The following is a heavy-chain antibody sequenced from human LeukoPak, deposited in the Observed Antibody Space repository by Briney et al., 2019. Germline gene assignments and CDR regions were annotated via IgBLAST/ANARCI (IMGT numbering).Heavy chain of an antibody. CDR1: GFTFSSYG. J-gene: IGHJ6*03. CDR2: IRYDGSNK. Sequence: GGSLRLSCAASGFTFSSYGMHWVRQAPGKGLEWVALIRYDGSNKYYADPVKGRFTISRDNSKNTLFLQMNSLRAEDTAVYYCAKGSKEVLFTRDHHMDVWGKGTTVTISS. V-gene: IGHV3-30*02. CDR3: AKGSKEVLFTRDHHMDV. D-gene: IGHD3-3*01.